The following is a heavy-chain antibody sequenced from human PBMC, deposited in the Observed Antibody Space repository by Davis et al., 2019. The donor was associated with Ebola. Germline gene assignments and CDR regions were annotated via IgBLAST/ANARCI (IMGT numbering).Heavy chain of an antibody. V-gene: IGHV3-30-3*01. Sequence: PGGSLRLSCAASGFTFSSYAMHWVRQAPGKGLEWVAVISYDGSNKYYADSVKGRFTISRDNSKNTLYLQMNSLRAEDTAVYYCAKDRRGDGYFDYWGQGTLVTVSS. J-gene: IGHJ4*02. D-gene: IGHD3-16*01. CDR1: GFTFSSYA. CDR2: ISYDGSNK. CDR3: AKDRRGDGYFDY.